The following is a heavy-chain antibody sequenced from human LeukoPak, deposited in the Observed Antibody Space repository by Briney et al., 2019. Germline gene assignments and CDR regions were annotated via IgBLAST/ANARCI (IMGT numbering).Heavy chain of an antibody. CDR1: GGSISSYY. CDR2: IFFTGNT. D-gene: IGHD2-8*02. V-gene: IGHV4-59*08. J-gene: IGHJ4*02. CDR3: ARHGGVAPFDY. Sequence: SETLSLTCTVSGGSISSYYWSWIRQPPGDGLEWIGYIFFTGNTNYNPSLRSRITISIDTSKNQFSLHSSSVTAADTAVYYCARHGGVAPFDYWGQGTLVTVSS.